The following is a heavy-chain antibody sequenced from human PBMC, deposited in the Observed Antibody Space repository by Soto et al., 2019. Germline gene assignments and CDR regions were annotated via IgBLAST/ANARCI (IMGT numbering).Heavy chain of an antibody. CDR3: ARDVPITIFGVTYYLEMDV. V-gene: IGHV1-69*14. CDR2: IVPRFGTA. Sequence: QVQLVQSGAEVKKPGSSVKVSCKASGGTFVNFGISWVRQAPGQGLEWIGGIVPRFGTANYAQRFQGRVMIVADKSTSTAYMELSSLTSEDTAVYYCARDVPITIFGVTYYLEMDVWGQGTTVTVSS. J-gene: IGHJ6*02. CDR1: GGTFVNFG. D-gene: IGHD3-3*01.